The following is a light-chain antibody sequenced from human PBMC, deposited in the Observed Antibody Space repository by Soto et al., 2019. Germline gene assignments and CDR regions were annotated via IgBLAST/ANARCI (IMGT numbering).Light chain of an antibody. CDR3: LLCYYGPWV. V-gene: IGLV7-46*01. J-gene: IGLJ7*01. CDR1: TGSVTSGHN. Sequence: QAVVTQEPSLTVSPGGTVTLTCGASTGSVTSGHNAYWIQQKSGQAPRTLIYDTINKHPWTPARFSGSLLGGKAALTLSGAQPDDEDEYYCLLCYYGPWVFGGGTQLTVL. CDR2: DTI.